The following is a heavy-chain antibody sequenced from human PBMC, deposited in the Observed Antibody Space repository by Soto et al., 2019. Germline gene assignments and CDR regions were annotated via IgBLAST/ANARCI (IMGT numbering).Heavy chain of an antibody. V-gene: IGHV3-21*01. CDR3: SRSPEVGVRGAY. D-gene: IGHD3-16*01. CDR1: GFTFSGAP. Sequence: PGGSLRLSCAASGFTFSGAPMHWVRQAPGKGLEWVSSITVGSSHIYQPNSMKGRFTISRDDAKNSVYLQIDSLRDEDTALYYCSRSPEVGVRGAYWGQGTLVTVSS. J-gene: IGHJ4*02. CDR2: ITVGSSHI.